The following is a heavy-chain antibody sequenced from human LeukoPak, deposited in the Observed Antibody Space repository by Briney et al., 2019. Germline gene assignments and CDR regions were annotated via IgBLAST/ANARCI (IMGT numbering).Heavy chain of an antibody. CDR1: GYTFTSYG. CDR2: ISAYNGNT. J-gene: IGHJ5*02. D-gene: IGHD6-19*01. Sequence: ASVKVSCKASGYTFTSYGISWVRQAPGQGLEWMGWISAYNGNTNYAQKLQGRVTMTTDTSTSTAYMELRSLRSGDTAVYYCARVSAYKYSSGWWTWGQGTLVTVSS. V-gene: IGHV1-18*01. CDR3: ARVSAYKYSSGWWT.